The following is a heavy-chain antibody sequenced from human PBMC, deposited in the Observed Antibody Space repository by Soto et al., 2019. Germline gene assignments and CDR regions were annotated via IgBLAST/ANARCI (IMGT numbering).Heavy chain of an antibody. Sequence: GGSLRLSCGASGFTFSSYSMNWVRQAPGKGLEWVSSISSSSSYIYYADSVKGRFTISRDNAKNSLYLQMNSLRAEDTAVYYCARDLEYYYDSSGSPPGYWGQGTLVTVSS. CDR3: ARDLEYYYDSSGSPPGY. J-gene: IGHJ4*02. CDR2: ISSSSSYI. D-gene: IGHD3-22*01. CDR1: GFTFSSYS. V-gene: IGHV3-21*01.